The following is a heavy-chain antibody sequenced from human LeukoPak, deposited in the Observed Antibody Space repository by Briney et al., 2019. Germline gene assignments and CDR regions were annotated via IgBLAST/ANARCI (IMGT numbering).Heavy chain of an antibody. J-gene: IGHJ4*02. D-gene: IGHD4-17*01. CDR2: IKSKTDGGTT. V-gene: IGHV3-15*01. CDR3: TTYGDYEGLIDY. Sequence: PGGSLRLSCAASGFTFSNVWKSWVRQAPGKGLEWVGRIKSKTDGGTTDYAAPVKGRFTISRDDSKNTLYLQMNSLKTEDTAVYYYTTYGDYEGLIDYWGQGTLVTVSS. CDR1: GFTFSNVW.